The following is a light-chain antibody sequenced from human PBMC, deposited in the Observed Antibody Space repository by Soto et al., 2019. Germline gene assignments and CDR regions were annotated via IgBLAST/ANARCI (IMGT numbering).Light chain of an antibody. J-gene: IGLJ2*01. CDR2: EVN. CDR1: SSDVGAYYS. Sequence: QSALTQPPSASGSPAQSVTISCTGTSSDVGAYYSVSWYQQHPEKAPKLIIYEVNKRPSGVPDRFSASKSGNTASLTVSGLQAEDEADYYCSSYAGSNNLVFGGGTKLTVL. CDR3: SSYAGSNNLV. V-gene: IGLV2-8*01.